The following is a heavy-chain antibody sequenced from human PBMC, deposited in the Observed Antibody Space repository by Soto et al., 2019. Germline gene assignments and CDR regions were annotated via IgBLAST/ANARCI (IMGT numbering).Heavy chain of an antibody. D-gene: IGHD2-21*02. CDR1: GFTFSSYS. Sequence: LRLSCAASGFTFSSYSMNWVRQAPGKGLEWVSSISSSSSYIYYADSVKGRFTISRDNAKNSLYLQMNSLRAEDTAVYYCATSPGNLAYCGGDCNVMVDYWGQGTLVTVSS. J-gene: IGHJ4*02. CDR3: ATSPGNLAYCGGDCNVMVDY. CDR2: ISSSSSYI. V-gene: IGHV3-21*01.